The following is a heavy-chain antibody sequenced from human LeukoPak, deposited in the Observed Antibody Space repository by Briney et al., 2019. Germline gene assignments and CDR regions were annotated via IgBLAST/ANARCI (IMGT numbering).Heavy chain of an antibody. D-gene: IGHD4-23*01. CDR1: GFTFSSYE. Sequence: GGSLRLSCAASGFTFSSYEMNRVRQAPGKGLEWVSLIYSGGTTYYADSVKGRFTISRDNSKNTLYLQMNSLRAEDTAVYYCARRAGGYSHPYDYWGQGILVTVSS. V-gene: IGHV3-53*01. CDR3: ARRAGGYSHPYDY. CDR2: IYSGGTT. J-gene: IGHJ4*02.